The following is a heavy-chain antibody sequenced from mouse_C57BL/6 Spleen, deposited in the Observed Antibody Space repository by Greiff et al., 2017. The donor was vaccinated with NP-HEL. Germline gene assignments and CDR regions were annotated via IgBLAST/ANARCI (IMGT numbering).Heavy chain of an antibody. D-gene: IGHD2-4*01. CDR2: IWRGGST. V-gene: IGHV2-5*01. Sequence: QVQLQQSGPGLVQPSQSLSITCTVSGFSLTSYGVHWVRQSPGKGLEWLGVIWRGGSTDYNAAFMSRLSITKDNSKSQVFFKMNSLQADDTSIYYCAKGMITTRGYYYAMDYWGQGTSVTVSS. CDR3: AKGMITTRGYYYAMDY. J-gene: IGHJ4*01. CDR1: GFSLTSYG.